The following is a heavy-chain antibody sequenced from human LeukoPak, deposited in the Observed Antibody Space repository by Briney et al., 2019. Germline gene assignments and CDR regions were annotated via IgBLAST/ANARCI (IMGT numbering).Heavy chain of an antibody. Sequence: SETLSLTCAVYGGSLSDYYWSWIRQPPGKGLEWIGEINHSRSTNYNSSLKSRITISLDTSKNQFSLKLTSVTAADTAVYYCARQTGSGLFILPGGQGTLVTVSS. CDR1: GGSLSDYY. D-gene: IGHD3/OR15-3a*01. CDR2: INHSRST. V-gene: IGHV4-34*01. J-gene: IGHJ4*02. CDR3: ARQTGSGLFILP.